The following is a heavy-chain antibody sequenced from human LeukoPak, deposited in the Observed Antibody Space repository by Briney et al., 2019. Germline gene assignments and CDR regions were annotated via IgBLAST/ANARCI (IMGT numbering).Heavy chain of an antibody. J-gene: IGHJ6*03. V-gene: IGHV3-66*01. CDR3: ASGSPPYYYYYMDV. Sequence: GGSLRLSCAASGFTVSSNYMSWVRQAPGKGLEWVPVIYSGGSTYYADSVKGRFSISRDNSKNTLYLQMNSLRAEDTAVYYCASGSPPYYYYYMDVWGKGTTVTISS. CDR2: IYSGGST. D-gene: IGHD3-10*01. CDR1: GFTVSSNY.